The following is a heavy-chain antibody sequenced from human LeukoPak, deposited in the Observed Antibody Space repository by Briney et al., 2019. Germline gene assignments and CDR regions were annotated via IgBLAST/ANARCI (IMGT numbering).Heavy chain of an antibody. CDR1: GFTFSSYW. Sequence: GGSLRLSCAASGFTFSSYWMHWVRQAPGKGLVWVSRINSDGSSTRYADSMKGRFTISRDNAKNTLYLQMNSLRAEDTAVYYCARGVMGVDNLGYFDNWGQGTLVTVSS. CDR2: INSDGSST. V-gene: IGHV3-74*01. CDR3: ARGVMGVDNLGYFDN. D-gene: IGHD1-26*01. J-gene: IGHJ4*02.